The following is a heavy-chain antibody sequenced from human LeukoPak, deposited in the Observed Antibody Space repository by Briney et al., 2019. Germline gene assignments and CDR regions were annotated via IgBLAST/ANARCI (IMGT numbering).Heavy chain of an antibody. CDR2: LSRSGSTT. J-gene: IGHJ3*02. Sequence: GGSLRLSCAASGFTFSSYEMNWVRRAPGKGLEWISYLSRSGSTTYYADSVKGRFTISRDNAKNSLYLQMNSLRVEDTAVYYCAREGGDGYNLGDAFDIWGQGTMVTVSS. V-gene: IGHV3-48*03. CDR1: GFTFSSYE. CDR3: AREGGDGYNLGDAFDI. D-gene: IGHD5-24*01.